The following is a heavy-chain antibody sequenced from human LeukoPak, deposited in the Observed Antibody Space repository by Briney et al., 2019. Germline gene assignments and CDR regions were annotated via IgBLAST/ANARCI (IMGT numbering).Heavy chain of an antibody. V-gene: IGHV3-30*18. J-gene: IGHJ4*02. CDR3: AKHMAYDSSGYYSGMLGY. CDR2: ISYDGSNK. Sequence: GGSLRLSCAASGFTFSSYGMHWVRQAPGKGLEWVAVISYDGSNKYYADSVKGRFTISRDNSKNTLYLQMNSLRAEDTAVYYCAKHMAYDSSGYYSGMLGYWGQGTLVTVSS. D-gene: IGHD3-22*01. CDR1: GFTFSSYG.